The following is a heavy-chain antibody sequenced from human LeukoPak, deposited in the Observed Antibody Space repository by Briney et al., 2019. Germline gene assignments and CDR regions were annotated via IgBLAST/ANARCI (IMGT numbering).Heavy chain of an antibody. CDR2: IYYSGST. CDR3: ARRTLSGSSHFDY. V-gene: IGHV4-59*01. D-gene: IGHD3-10*01. Sequence: SETLSLTCAVYGGSFSGYYWSWIRQPPGKGLEWIGYIYYSGSTNYNPSLKSRVTISVDTSKNQFSLKLSSVTAADTAVYYCARRTLSGSSHFDYWGQGTLVTVSS. CDR1: GGSFSGYY. J-gene: IGHJ4*02.